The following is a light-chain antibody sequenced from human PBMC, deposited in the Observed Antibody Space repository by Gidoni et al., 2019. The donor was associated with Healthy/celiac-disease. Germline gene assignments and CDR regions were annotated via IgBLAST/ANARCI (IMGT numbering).Light chain of an antibody. V-gene: IGLV3-1*01. J-gene: IGLJ2*01. Sequence: SYELTQPPSVSVSPGQTANITCSGDKLGDKYACWYQQKPGHSPVLVIYQDSKRPSGIPERFSGSNSGNTATLTISGTQAMDEADYYCQAWDSSVVFGGGTKLTVL. CDR3: QAWDSSVV. CDR2: QDS. CDR1: KLGDKY.